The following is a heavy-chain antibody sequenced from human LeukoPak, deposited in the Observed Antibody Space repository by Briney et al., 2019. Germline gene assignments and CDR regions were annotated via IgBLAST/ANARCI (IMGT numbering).Heavy chain of an antibody. J-gene: IGHJ4*02. CDR3: AGSLRYYYDSSGYYYKPYDY. CDR1: GGSFSGYY. CDR2: INHSGST. V-gene: IGHV4-34*01. D-gene: IGHD3-22*01. Sequence: PSETLSLTCAVYGGSFSGYYWSWIRQPPGKGLEWIGEINHSGSTNYNPSLKSRVTISVDKSKNQFSLKLSSVTAADTAVYYCAGSLRYYYDSSGYYYKPYDYWGQGTLVTVSS.